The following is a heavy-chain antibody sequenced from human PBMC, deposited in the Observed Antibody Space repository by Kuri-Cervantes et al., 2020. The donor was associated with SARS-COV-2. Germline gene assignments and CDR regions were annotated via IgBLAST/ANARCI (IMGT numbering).Heavy chain of an antibody. V-gene: IGHV1-2*02. CDR2: INPNSGGT. CDR1: GYTFTGYY. J-gene: IGHJ4*02. Sequence: ASVKVSCKASGYTFTGYYMHWVRQAPGQGLEWMGWINPNSGGTNYAQKFQGRVTMTRDTSISTAYMELSRLRSDDTAVYYCARGSITIFGVVTSFDYGGQGTLVTVSS. D-gene: IGHD3-3*01. CDR3: ARGSITIFGVVTSFDY.